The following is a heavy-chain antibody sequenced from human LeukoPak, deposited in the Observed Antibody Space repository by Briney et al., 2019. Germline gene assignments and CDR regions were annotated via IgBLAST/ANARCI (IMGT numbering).Heavy chain of an antibody. J-gene: IGHJ5*02. CDR1: GGSISGYY. CDR3: ARGLGYCSGGSCSQNWFDP. CDR2: INHSGST. V-gene: IGHV4-34*01. Sequence: SETLSLTCAVYGGSISGYYWSWIRQSPGKGLEWIGEINHSGSTNYNPSLKSRVTISVDTSKSQFSLKLSSVTAADTTVYYCARGLGYCSGGSCSQNWFDPWGQGTLVTVSS. D-gene: IGHD2-15*01.